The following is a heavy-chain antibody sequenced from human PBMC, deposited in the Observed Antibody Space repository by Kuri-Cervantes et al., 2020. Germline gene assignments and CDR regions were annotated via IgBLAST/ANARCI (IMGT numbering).Heavy chain of an antibody. Sequence: ESLKISCTVSGGSISSSSYYWGWIRQPPGKGLEWIGSIYYSGSTYYNPSLKSRVTISVDTSKNQFSLKLSSVTAADTAVYYCARGIAAHRVSYYYYYMDVWGKGTTVTVSS. J-gene: IGHJ6*03. CDR3: ARGIAAHRVSYYYYYMDV. D-gene: IGHD6-13*01. CDR2: IYYSGST. V-gene: IGHV4-39*07. CDR1: GGSISSSSYY.